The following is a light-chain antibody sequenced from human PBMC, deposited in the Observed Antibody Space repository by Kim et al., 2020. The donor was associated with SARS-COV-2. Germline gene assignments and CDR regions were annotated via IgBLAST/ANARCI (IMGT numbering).Light chain of an antibody. CDR3: GTWDSSLTAVL. CDR1: SSNIGNNY. CDR2: DNN. V-gene: IGLV1-51*01. Sequence: GQKVTISCSGSSSNIGNNYVSWYQNLPGTAPELLIYDNNNRPSGIPDRCSGSKSGTSATLGITGLQTGDEADYYCGTWDSSLTAVLFGGGTQLTVL. J-gene: IGLJ2*01.